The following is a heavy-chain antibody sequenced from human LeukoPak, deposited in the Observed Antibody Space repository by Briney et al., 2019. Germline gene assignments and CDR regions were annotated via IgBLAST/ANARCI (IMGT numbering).Heavy chain of an antibody. D-gene: IGHD2-15*01. CDR3: ARVGDVGYCSGGSCSGPYYYYGMDV. Sequence: GGSLRLSCAASGFTVSSNYMSWVRQAPGKGLEWVSVIYSGGSTYYADSVKGRFTISRDNSKNTLYLQMNSLRAEDTAVYYCARVGDVGYCSGGSCSGPYYYYGMDVWGQGTTVTVSS. CDR1: GFTVSSNY. J-gene: IGHJ6*02. V-gene: IGHV3-53*01. CDR2: IYSGGST.